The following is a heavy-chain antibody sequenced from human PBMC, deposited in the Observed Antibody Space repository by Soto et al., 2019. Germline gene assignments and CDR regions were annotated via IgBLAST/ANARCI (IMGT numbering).Heavy chain of an antibody. Sequence: WGSLRLSCAASGFVFSSHNISFFRHSPGKGLEWVSSITGSSSYIFYADSVKGRFTISRDNAKNTVYLQVNSLRAEDTGVYYCARLVASETGYGMDVWGQGTTVTVSS. V-gene: IGHV3-21*06. CDR1: GFVFSSHN. D-gene: IGHD3-9*01. CDR2: ITGSSSYI. CDR3: ARLVASETGYGMDV. J-gene: IGHJ6*02.